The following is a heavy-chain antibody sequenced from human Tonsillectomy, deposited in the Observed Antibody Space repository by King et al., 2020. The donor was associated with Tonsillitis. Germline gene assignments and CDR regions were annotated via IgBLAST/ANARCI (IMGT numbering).Heavy chain of an antibody. V-gene: IGHV3-7*01. J-gene: IGHJ4*02. CDR1: GFNFSTYW. CDR2: IKQDGSEK. D-gene: IGHD3-22*01. CDR3: VRAPDSSGYLFDY. Sequence: QLVQSGGGLVQPGGSLRLSCVASGFNFSTYWMSWVRQAPGKGLEWVANIKQDGSEKYYVDSWKGRFTISRDNAKNSLYLQMNSLRAEDTAVYYCVRAPDSSGYLFDYWGQGTLVTVSS.